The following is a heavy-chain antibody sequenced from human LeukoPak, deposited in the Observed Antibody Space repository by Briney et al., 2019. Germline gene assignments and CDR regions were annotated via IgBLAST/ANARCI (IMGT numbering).Heavy chain of an antibody. V-gene: IGHV3-30*02. CDR2: IRYDGSNK. CDR3: AKDRGSSMYYYYMDV. J-gene: IGHJ6*03. D-gene: IGHD6-6*01. Sequence: GRSLRLSCAASGFTFDEYAMHWVRQAPGKGLEWVAFIRYDGSNKYYADSVKGRFTISRDNSKNTLYLQMNSLRAEDTAVYYCAKDRGSSMYYYYMDVWGKGTTVTVSS. CDR1: GFTFDEYA.